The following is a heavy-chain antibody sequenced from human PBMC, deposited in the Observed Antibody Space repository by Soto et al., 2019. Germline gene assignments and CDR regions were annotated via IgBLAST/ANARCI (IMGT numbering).Heavy chain of an antibody. CDR1: GDSVSSNTAS. D-gene: IGHD5-12*01. CDR2: TYFRSKWYN. J-gene: IGHJ5*02. CDR3: AKGNNLGPKAGYAFDP. Sequence: PSQTLSLPCAISGDSVSSNTASWNWIRQSPSRGLEWLGRTYFRSKWYNDYAVSVKSRIIINPDTSNNQFSLQLNSVTPADTAVYCCAKGNNLGPKAGYAFDPWGQGIMVTVSS. V-gene: IGHV6-1*01.